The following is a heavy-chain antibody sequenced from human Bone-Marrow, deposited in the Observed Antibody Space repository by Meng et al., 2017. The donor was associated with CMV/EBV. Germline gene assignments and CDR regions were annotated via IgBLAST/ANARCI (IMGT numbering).Heavy chain of an antibody. CDR2: INPNSGGT. Sequence: ASVKVSCKASGYTFTGYYTHWVRQAPGQGLEWMGWINPNSGGTNYAQKFQGRVTMTTDTSTSTAYMELSSLRSEDTAVYYCASLDGAAGTGYWGQGTRVTVSS. J-gene: IGHJ4*02. CDR3: ASLDGAAGTGY. V-gene: IGHV1-2*02. D-gene: IGHD6-13*01. CDR1: GYTFTGYY.